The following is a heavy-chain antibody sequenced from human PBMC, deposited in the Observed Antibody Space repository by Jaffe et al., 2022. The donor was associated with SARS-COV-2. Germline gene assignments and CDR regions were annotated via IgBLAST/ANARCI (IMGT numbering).Heavy chain of an antibody. J-gene: IGHJ5*02. Sequence: QVQLQESGPGLVKPSGTLSLTCAVSGGSISSSNWWSWVRQPPGKGLEWIGEIYHSGSTNYNPSLKSRVTISVDKSKNQFSLKLSSVTAADTAVYYCARWPGDEGWSGYQNWFDPWGQGTLVTVSS. CDR1: GGSISSSNW. D-gene: IGHD3-3*01. CDR3: ARWPGDEGWSGYQNWFDP. V-gene: IGHV4-4*02. CDR2: IYHSGST.